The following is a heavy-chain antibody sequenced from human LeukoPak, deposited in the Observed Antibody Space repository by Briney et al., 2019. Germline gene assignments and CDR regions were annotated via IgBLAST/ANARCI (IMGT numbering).Heavy chain of an antibody. CDR3: ARENPNYCSTATCSGGSDC. CDR1: GFSVSRAY. CDR2: IHSDDST. V-gene: IGHV3-66*01. D-gene: IGHD2-15*01. J-gene: IGHJ4*02. Sequence: GGSLRLSCAASGFSVSRAYMNWVRQAPGKGLEWVSMIHSDDSTSYADSVRGRFTISRDNSKNTLYLGMTNLRVEDSALYFCARENPNYCSTATCSGGSDCWGQGTLVTVSA.